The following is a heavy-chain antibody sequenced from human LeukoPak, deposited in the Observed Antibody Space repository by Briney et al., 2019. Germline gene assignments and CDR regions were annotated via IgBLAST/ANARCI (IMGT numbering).Heavy chain of an antibody. J-gene: IGHJ4*02. CDR3: AKDEGELERITIFGVVIPRPGFDY. V-gene: IGHV1-69*04. Sequence: SVKVSCKASGGTFSSYTISWVRQAPGQGLEWMGRIIPILGIANYAQKFQGRVTITADKSTSTAYMELSSLRSEDTAVYYCAKDEGELERITIFGVVIPRPGFDYWGQGTLVTVSS. D-gene: IGHD3-3*01. CDR1: GGTFSSYT. CDR2: IIPILGIA.